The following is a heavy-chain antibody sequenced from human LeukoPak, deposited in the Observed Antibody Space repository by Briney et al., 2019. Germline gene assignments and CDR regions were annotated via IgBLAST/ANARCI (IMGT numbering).Heavy chain of an antibody. CDR2: IIPIFGTA. V-gene: IGHV1-69*13. CDR1: GGTFSSYA. CDR3: ARGDIAAAGTSTPADY. D-gene: IGHD6-13*01. J-gene: IGHJ4*02. Sequence: GASVKVSCKASGGTFSSYAISWVRQAPGQGLEWMGGIIPIFGTANYAQKFQGRVTITADESTSTAYMELSSLRSEDTAVYYCARGDIAAAGTSTPADYWGQGTLVTVSP.